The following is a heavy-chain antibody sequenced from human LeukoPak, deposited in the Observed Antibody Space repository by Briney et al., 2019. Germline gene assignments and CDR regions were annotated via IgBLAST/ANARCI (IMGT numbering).Heavy chain of an antibody. CDR1: GGSISSYY. CDR3: ASYCSSTSCGAFDI. D-gene: IGHD2-2*01. Sequence: SETLSLTFTVSGGSISSYYWSWIRQPPGKGLEWIGYIYYSGSTNYNPSLNSRVTISVDTSKNQFSLKLSSVTAADTAVYYCASYCSSTSCGAFDIWGQGTMVTVSS. CDR2: IYYSGST. J-gene: IGHJ3*02. V-gene: IGHV4-59*01.